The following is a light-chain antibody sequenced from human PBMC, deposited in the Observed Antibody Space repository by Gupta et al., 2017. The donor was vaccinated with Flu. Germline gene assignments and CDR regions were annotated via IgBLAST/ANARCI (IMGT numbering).Light chain of an antibody. J-gene: IGKJ1*01. Sequence: PSTLSASVGDRVTITCRARQSINRWLAWYQQKPGKAPILLIYMASTVDTGVPSRFSGTGSGTEFTLTISSLQPDDFATYYCLQDGARPWTFGQGTMVEI. CDR1: QSINRW. CDR2: MAS. CDR3: LQDGARPWT. V-gene: IGKV1-5*03.